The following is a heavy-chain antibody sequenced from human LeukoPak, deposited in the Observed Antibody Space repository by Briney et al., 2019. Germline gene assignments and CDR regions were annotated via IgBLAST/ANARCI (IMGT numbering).Heavy chain of an antibody. D-gene: IGHD6-6*01. CDR1: GFTFSTHA. V-gene: IGHV3-33*01. J-gene: IGHJ6*02. Sequence: GGSLRLSCAASGFTFSTHAMHWVRQAPGKGLEWVAVIWYDGSNKYYADSVKGRFTISRDNSKNTLYLQMNSLRAEDTAVYYCARVVRHLYYYYGMDVWGQGTTVTVSS. CDR2: IWYDGSNK. CDR3: ARVVRHLYYYYGMDV.